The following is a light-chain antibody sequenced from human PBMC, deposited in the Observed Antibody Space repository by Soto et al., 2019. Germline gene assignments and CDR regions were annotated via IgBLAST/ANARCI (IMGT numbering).Light chain of an antibody. Sequence: EIVMTQSPATLSVSPGERATLSCRASQSVSSFLAWYQQKPGQAPRLLIYAASRRAPGIPDRFSASGSGTDFTLTISRLEPEDFAVYFCQQYGTSPPWTFGQGTKVDIK. CDR3: QQYGTSPPWT. V-gene: IGKV3-20*01. J-gene: IGKJ1*01. CDR2: AAS. CDR1: QSVSSF.